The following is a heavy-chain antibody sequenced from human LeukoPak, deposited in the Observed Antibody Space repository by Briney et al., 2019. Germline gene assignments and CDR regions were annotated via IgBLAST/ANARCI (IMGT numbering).Heavy chain of an antibody. J-gene: IGHJ3*02. CDR3: ARMYYYDSSGYLDYDAFDI. D-gene: IGHD3-22*01. CDR2: IIPIFGTA. CDR1: GGTFSSYA. V-gene: IGHV1-69*05. Sequence: SVKVSCKASGGTFSSYAISWVRQAPGQGLEWMGGIIPIFGTANYAQKFQGRVTITTDESTSTAYMELSSLRSEDTAVYYCARMYYYDSSGYLDYDAFDIWGQGTMVTVS.